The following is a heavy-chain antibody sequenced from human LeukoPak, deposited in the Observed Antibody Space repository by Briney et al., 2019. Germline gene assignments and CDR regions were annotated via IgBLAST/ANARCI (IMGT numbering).Heavy chain of an antibody. V-gene: IGHV4-39*01. J-gene: IGHJ4*02. CDR2: IYYSGTT. CDR3: VRGSTLRHYQY. Sequence: SETLSLTCTVSGGSISSTTYYWGWIRRPPGKGLEWIGTIYYSGTTYYNPSLKSRATVSVDTSKNQFSLKLSSVTAADTAVYYCVRGSTLRHYQYWGQGTLVTVSS. D-gene: IGHD3-16*01. CDR1: GGSISSTTYY.